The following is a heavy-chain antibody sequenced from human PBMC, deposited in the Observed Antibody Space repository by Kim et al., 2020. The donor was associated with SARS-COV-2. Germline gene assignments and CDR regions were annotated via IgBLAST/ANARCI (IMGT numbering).Heavy chain of an antibody. CDR3: VKEDLGVHGTASYYLDS. J-gene: IGHJ4*02. V-gene: IGHV3-23*03. D-gene: IGHD3-10*01. CDR1: GFDFAFYG. Sequence: GGSLRLSCVASGFDFAFYGMSWVRQVPGKGLEWLSVIYAGGINTHTADSVKGRFIISRDDSKNTLYLQMSSLRVDDTAKYFCVKEDLGVHGTASYYLDSWGQGVLVTVSS. CDR2: IYAGGINT.